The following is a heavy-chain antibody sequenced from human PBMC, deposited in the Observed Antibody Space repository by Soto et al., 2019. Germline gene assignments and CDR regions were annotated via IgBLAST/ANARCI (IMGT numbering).Heavy chain of an antibody. Sequence: EVQLVETGGGLIQPGGSLRLSCAASGFTVDNNYMSWVRQAPGKALEWVSIIYPGYSTYYADSVKGRFTISRDNSKNTLYLQMNSLRAEDTAVYYCASAGTSSSWSYFNYWGQGTLVTVSS. J-gene: IGHJ4*02. CDR1: GFTVDNNY. V-gene: IGHV3-53*02. D-gene: IGHD6-13*01. CDR3: ASAGTSSSWSYFNY. CDR2: IYPGYST.